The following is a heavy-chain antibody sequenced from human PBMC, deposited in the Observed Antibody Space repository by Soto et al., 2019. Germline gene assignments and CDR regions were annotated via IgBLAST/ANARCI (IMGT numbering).Heavy chain of an antibody. Sequence: SETLSLTCTVSGGSISSYYWSWIRQPPGKGLEWIGYIYYSGSTNYNPSLKSRVTISVDTSKNQFSLKLSSVTAADTAVYYCARVGSYGLYYYYYYMDVWGKGTTVTVSS. J-gene: IGHJ6*03. D-gene: IGHD5-18*01. CDR2: IYYSGST. V-gene: IGHV4-59*01. CDR1: GGSISSYY. CDR3: ARVGSYGLYYYYYYMDV.